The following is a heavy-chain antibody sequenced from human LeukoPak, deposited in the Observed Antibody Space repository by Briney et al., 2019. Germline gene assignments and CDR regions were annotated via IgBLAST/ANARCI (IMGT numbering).Heavy chain of an antibody. CDR1: GGSISSSRYY. Sequence: PSETLSLTCTVSGGSISSSRYYWGWIRQPPGKGLEWLGSIYYSGSTYYNPSLKSRVTISVDTSKNQFSLKLSSVTAADTAVYYCARDPAAPSKRQNWGQGTLVTVSS. D-gene: IGHD5-24*01. V-gene: IGHV4-39*07. CDR2: IYYSGST. CDR3: ARDPAAPSKRQN. J-gene: IGHJ4*02.